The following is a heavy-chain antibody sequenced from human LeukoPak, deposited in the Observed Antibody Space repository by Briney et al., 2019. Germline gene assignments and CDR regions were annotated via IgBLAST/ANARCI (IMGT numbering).Heavy chain of an antibody. D-gene: IGHD3-10*01. CDR3: AKPERPGDYYGSGSYDY. CDR1: GFTFSSYE. V-gene: IGHV3-48*03. J-gene: IGHJ4*02. CDR2: ISSSGSTI. Sequence: TGGSLRLSCAASGFTFSSYEMNWVRQAPGKGLEWVSYISSSGSTIYYADSVKGRFTISRDNSKNTLYLQMNSLRAEDTAVYYCAKPERPGDYYGSGSYDYWGQGTLVTVSS.